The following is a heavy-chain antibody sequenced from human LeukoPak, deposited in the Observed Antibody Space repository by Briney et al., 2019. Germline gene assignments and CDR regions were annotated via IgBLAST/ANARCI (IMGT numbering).Heavy chain of an antibody. CDR3: ARDLGSSSFGYYYYYGMDV. J-gene: IGHJ6*02. V-gene: IGHV3-74*01. D-gene: IGHD6-13*01. CDR1: GFTFSRYR. CDR2: ISGDGSTT. Sequence: GGSLRLSCGASGFTFSRYRMDWVRQAPGKGLVWVSHISGDGSTTDYANSVKGRVTISRDNAKNTLYLEMNSLRAEDTAVYYCARDLGSSSFGYYYYYGMDVWGQGTTVTVSS.